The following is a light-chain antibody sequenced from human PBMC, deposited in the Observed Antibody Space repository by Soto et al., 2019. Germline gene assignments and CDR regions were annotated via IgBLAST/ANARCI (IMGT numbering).Light chain of an antibody. CDR3: QSYDSSLSGVV. CDR1: SSNIGAVYD. Sequence: QSVLTQPPSVSGAPGQRVTISCTGSSSNIGAVYDVHWYQQLPGTAPKLLIYGNTNRPSGVPDRFSGSKSGTSASLAITGLQAEDEADYYCQSYDSSLSGVVFGAGTKLTVL. V-gene: IGLV1-40*01. CDR2: GNT. J-gene: IGLJ2*01.